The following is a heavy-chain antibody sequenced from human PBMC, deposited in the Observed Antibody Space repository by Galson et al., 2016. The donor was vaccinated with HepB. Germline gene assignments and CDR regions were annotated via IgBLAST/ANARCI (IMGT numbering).Heavy chain of an antibody. J-gene: IGHJ3*01. CDR1: GYNFGDFG. Sequence: SVKVSCKASGYNFGDFGITWVRQAPGQGLEWMGRISAYNGHSNYAQKFHGRVTMTTDTSKSTGYMDLRSLRPDDTAIYLCAKDMYSDSSDDALDWWGQGTRVSVSS. D-gene: IGHD3-22*01. CDR2: ISAYNGHS. CDR3: AKDMYSDSSDDALDW. V-gene: IGHV1-18*01.